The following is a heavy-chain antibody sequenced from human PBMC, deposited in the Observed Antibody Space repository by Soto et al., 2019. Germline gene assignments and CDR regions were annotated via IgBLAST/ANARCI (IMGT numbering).Heavy chain of an antibody. CDR2: ISHDGSNQ. J-gene: IGHJ6*02. CDR1: GFSFSDFG. Sequence: PGGSLRLSCAPSGFSFSDFGMHWVRQAPGKGLEWVAAISHDGSNQYYGDSVKGRFSISRDHSNNRLYLRMNNLKVEDSAIYFCAKETRSRAVTATRVNGMDVWGQGTTVTVSS. V-gene: IGHV3-30*18. CDR3: AKETRSRAVTATRVNGMDV. D-gene: IGHD2-21*02.